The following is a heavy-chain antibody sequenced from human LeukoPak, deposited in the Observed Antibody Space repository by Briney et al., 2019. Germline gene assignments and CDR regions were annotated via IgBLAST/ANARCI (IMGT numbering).Heavy chain of an antibody. J-gene: IGHJ5*02. CDR3: ARDRAGFDP. CDR1: GFTFSSYW. V-gene: IGHV3-7*03. Sequence: PGGSLGHSCAGSGFTFSSYWMAGVRQAPGKGVAGVANIKQDGSETDYADSVKGRFTISRDNFKNSLYLQMNSLRAEDTAVYYCARDRAGFDPWGQGTQVTVSS. D-gene: IGHD3-10*01. CDR2: IKQDGSET.